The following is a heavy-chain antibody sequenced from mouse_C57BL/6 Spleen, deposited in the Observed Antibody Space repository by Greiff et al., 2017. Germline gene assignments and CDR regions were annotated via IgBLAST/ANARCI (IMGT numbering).Heavy chain of an antibody. D-gene: IGHD1-1*01. CDR3: ARSRYYGSSPFDY. V-gene: IGHV1-82*01. CDR1: GYAFSSSW. Sequence: QVQLQQSGPELVKPGASVKISCKASGYAFSSSWMNWVKQRPGKGLEWIGRIYPGDGDTNYNGKFKGKATLTADKSSSTAYMQLSSLTSEDSAVYFCARSRYYGSSPFDYWGQGTTRTVSS. J-gene: IGHJ2*01. CDR2: IYPGDGDT.